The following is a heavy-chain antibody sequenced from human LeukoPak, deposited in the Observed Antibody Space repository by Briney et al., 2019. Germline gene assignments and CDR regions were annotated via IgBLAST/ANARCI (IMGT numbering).Heavy chain of an antibody. V-gene: IGHV4-31*03. J-gene: IGHJ4*02. CDR1: GGSISSGGYY. CDR3: ARDRVRGNSNPFFDY. D-gene: IGHD4-11*01. CDR2: IYYSGST. Sequence: PSQTLSLTCTVSGGSISSGGYYWSWIRQHPGKGLEWIGYIYYSGSTYYNPSLKSRVTISVDTSKNQFSLKLSSVTAADTAVYYCARDRVRGNSNPFFDYWGQGTLVTVSP.